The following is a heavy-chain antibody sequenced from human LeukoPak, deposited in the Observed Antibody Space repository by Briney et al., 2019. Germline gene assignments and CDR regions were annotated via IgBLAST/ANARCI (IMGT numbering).Heavy chain of an antibody. D-gene: IGHD5-18*01. Sequence: IPSETLSLTCAVYGGSFSGYYWSWIRQPPGKGLEWIGEINHSGSTNYNPSLKSRVTISVDTSKNQFSLKLSSVTAADTAVYYCARVENSYGKIFRLYYFDYWGQGTLVTVSS. V-gene: IGHV4-34*01. J-gene: IGHJ4*02. CDR1: GGSFSGYY. CDR3: ARVENSYGKIFRLYYFDY. CDR2: INHSGST.